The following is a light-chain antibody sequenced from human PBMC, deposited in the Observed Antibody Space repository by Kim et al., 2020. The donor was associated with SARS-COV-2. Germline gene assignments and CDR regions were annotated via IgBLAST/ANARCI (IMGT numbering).Light chain of an antibody. CDR1: QSISSY. J-gene: IGKJ5*01. CDR2: AAS. CDR3: QQSYSTRLIT. Sequence: SVGDRVTITGRASQSISSYLNWYQQKPGKAPKLLIYAASSLQSGVPSRFSGSGSGTYFTLTISSLQPEDFATYYCQQSYSTRLITFGQGTRLEIK. V-gene: IGKV1-39*01.